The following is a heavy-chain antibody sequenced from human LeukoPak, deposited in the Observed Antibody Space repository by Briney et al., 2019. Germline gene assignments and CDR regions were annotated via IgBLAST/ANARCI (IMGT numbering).Heavy chain of an antibody. D-gene: IGHD1-26*01. J-gene: IGHJ3*02. V-gene: IGHV3-9*01. CDR3: AKDKGKWELANDAFDI. CDR1: GFTFDDYA. CDR2: ISWNSGSI. Sequence: PGGSLRLSCAASGFTFDDYAMHWVRQAPGKGLEWVSGISWNSGSIGYADSVKGRFTISRDNAKNSLYLQMNSLRAEDTALYYCAKDKGKWELANDAFDIWGQGTMVTVSS.